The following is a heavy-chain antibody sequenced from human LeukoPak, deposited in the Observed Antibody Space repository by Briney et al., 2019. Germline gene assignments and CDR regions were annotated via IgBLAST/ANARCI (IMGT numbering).Heavy chain of an antibody. Sequence: GGSLRLSCAASGFTFSSSWMHWVRQPPGKGLVWVSRIRSDGSNTIYADSVKGRFTISRDNAKNSLYLQMNSLRAEDTALYYCARDFSDDFWSRLPVNYWGQGTLVTVSS. CDR2: IRSDGSNT. J-gene: IGHJ4*02. D-gene: IGHD3-3*01. CDR3: ARDFSDDFWSRLPVNY. V-gene: IGHV3-74*01. CDR1: GFTFSSSW.